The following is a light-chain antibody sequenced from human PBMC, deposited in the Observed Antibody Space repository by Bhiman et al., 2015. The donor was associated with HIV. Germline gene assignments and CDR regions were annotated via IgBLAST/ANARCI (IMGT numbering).Light chain of an antibody. CDR2: DVS. Sequence: QSALTQTASVSGSPGQSITISCTGTRSDIGSYHLVSWYQQYPGIAPTLLIYDVSNRPSGVSNRFSGSKSGNTASLTISGLQAEDEADYFCNSYTSSSSLVFGTGTKVTVL. V-gene: IGLV2-14*02. CDR1: RSDIGSYHL. CDR3: NSYTSSSSLV. J-gene: IGLJ1*01.